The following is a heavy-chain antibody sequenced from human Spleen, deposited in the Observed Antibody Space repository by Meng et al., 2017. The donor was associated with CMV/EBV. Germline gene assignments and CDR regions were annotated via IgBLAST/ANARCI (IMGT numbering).Heavy chain of an antibody. CDR3: ARKGSFAPVRGTYAMDV. Sequence: SETLSLTCTVSGGSISSSSYYWGWIRQPPGKGLEWIGSIYYSGSTYYNPSLKSRVTISVDTSKNQFSLKLSSVTAADTAVYYCARKGSFAPVRGTYAMDVWGQGTTVTVSS. D-gene: IGHD3-10*01. CDR1: GGSISSSSYY. CDR2: IYYSGST. J-gene: IGHJ6*02. V-gene: IGHV4-39*07.